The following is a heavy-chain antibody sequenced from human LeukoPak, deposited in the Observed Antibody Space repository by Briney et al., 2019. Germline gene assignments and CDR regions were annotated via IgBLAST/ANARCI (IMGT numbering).Heavy chain of an antibody. J-gene: IGHJ4*02. CDR1: GFTFVDHG. D-gene: IGHD3-3*02. CDR2: INYNGAIT. V-gene: IGHV3-20*04. Sequence: WGSLRLSCATSGFTFVDHGLSWVRRAPGKGLEWLCAINYNGAITDYADSVKGRFTIARDNSKNSLYLRMDSLRAEDTALYYCARDRLGPSFSVSHFDLWGQGTLVTVSS. CDR3: ARDRLGPSFSVSHFDL.